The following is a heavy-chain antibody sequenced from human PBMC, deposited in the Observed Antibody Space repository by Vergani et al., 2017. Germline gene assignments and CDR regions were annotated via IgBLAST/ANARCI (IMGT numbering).Heavy chain of an antibody. CDR1: GFTFRSHA. J-gene: IGHJ4*02. CDR2: IKNAGDST. Sequence: EVQLLQSEGAVVQPGGSLRLSCVASGFTFRSHAMSWVRQGHGKGLEWVSSIKNAGDSTHYADSVKGRFTISRNNSKNTLYLQMNSLRGEDTDVYYCGRGSYNYNWGQGTLVTVSS. CDR3: GRGSYNYN. V-gene: IGHV3-23*01. D-gene: IGHD1-1*01.